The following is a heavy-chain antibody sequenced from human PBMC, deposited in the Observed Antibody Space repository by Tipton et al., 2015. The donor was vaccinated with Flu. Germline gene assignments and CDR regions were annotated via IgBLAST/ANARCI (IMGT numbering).Heavy chain of an antibody. CDR2: ISPSGTTK. CDR3: ARGFIRLCDF. V-gene: IGHV3-48*03. CDR1: GFTFSSYE. D-gene: IGHD3-16*01. J-gene: IGHJ4*02. Sequence: SLRLSCAVSGFTFSSYEMNWVRQAPGKGLEWVSFISPSGTTKYYADAVKGRFTISRDNTKNSLFLQMNSLRAGDTGVYYCARGFIRLCDFWGQGTLVTVSS.